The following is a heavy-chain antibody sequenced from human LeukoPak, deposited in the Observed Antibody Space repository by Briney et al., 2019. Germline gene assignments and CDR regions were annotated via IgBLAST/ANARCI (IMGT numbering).Heavy chain of an antibody. CDR2: NHNSGRT. CDR1: GGSITSSNW. D-gene: IGHD6-13*01. V-gene: IGHV4-4*03. CDR3: AVFSISWSHRRFDY. Sequence: PETLSLTCAVPGGSITSSNWWSWVRQPPGKGLEWIGVNHNSGRTNYKPSLKSRVTISVDKAKNQFSLKLSSVTASDTAVYYCAVFSISWSHRRFDYWGQGTLVTVSS. J-gene: IGHJ4*02.